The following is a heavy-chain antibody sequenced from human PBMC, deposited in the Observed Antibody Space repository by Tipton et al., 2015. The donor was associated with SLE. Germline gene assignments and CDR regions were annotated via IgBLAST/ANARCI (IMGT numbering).Heavy chain of an antibody. D-gene: IGHD1-20*01. Sequence: TLSLTCTVSGGSISSYYWSWIRQPPGKGLEWIGYIYYSGSTNYNPSLKSRVTISVDTSKNQFSLKLSPVTAADTAVYYCARYNWGLGYWGQGTLVTVPS. V-gene: IGHV4-59*01. CDR2: IYYSGST. CDR3: ARYNWGLGY. J-gene: IGHJ4*02. CDR1: GGSISSYY.